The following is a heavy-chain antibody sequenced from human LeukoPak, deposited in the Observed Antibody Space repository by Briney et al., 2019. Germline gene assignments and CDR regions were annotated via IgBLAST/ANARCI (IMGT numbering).Heavy chain of an antibody. CDR1: GFIFSNFA. Sequence: GGSLRLSCAASGFIFSNFAMSWVRQSPGKGLEWVAGLDGRGDSTYYADSVKGRFTISRDNSENTLYLHMNSLRAEDTALYYCAKGYGSSWFTGYFDYWGQGTLVTVSS. D-gene: IGHD6-13*01. CDR3: AKGYGSSWFTGYFDY. J-gene: IGHJ4*02. CDR2: LDGRGDST. V-gene: IGHV3-23*01.